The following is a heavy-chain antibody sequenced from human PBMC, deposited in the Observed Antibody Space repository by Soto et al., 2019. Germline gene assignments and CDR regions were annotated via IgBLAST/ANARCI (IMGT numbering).Heavy chain of an antibody. CDR2: IYYSGST. V-gene: IGHV4-30-4*01. Sequence: QVQLQESGPGLVKPSQTLSLTCTVSGGSIGSGDYYWSWIRQPPGKGLEWIGYIYYSGSTYYNPSLKSRVTISVNTSKNQFSLKLSSVTAADTAVYYCARVVMESPHGWFDPWGQGTLVTVSS. CDR3: ARVVMESPHGWFDP. J-gene: IGHJ5*02. D-gene: IGHD2-15*01. CDR1: GGSIGSGDYY.